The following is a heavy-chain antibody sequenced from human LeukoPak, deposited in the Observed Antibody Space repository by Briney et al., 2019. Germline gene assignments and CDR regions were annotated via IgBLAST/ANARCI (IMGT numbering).Heavy chain of an antibody. D-gene: IGHD6-13*01. CDR2: IFHSGST. CDR1: GGSFSGYY. Sequence: SETLSLTCAVYGGSFSGYYWSWIRQPPGKGLEWIGEIFHSGSTNYNPSLKSRVTISVDKSTNRFSLRLSSVTAADTAVYYCARTSSWYFFDYWGQGTLVTVSS. V-gene: IGHV4-34*12. CDR3: ARTSSWYFFDY. J-gene: IGHJ4*02.